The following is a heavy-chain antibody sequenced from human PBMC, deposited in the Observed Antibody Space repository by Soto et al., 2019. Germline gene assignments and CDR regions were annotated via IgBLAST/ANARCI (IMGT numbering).Heavy chain of an antibody. D-gene: IGHD3-3*01. CDR3: ARQDLWSGDACDY. CDR2: ISAHNGDT. V-gene: IGHV1-18*04. CDR1: GYTFTAYG. J-gene: IGHJ4*02. Sequence: ASVKVSCKTSGYTFTAYGLSWVRQAPGQGLQWMGWISAHNGDTNYAPKFQGRITMTTDTSTSTAFMELRSLTSDDTAVYFCARQDLWSGDACDYLGQGTMVTVCS.